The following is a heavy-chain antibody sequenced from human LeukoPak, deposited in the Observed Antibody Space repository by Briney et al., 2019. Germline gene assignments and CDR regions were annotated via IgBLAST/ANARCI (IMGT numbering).Heavy chain of an antibody. Sequence: PGGSLRLSCAASGFTFSSYSVNWVRQAPGKGLEWVSSISSSSSYIYYADSVKGRFTISRDNAKNSLYLQMNSLRAEDTAVYYCARVNLPDYYGSGSYYPDAFDIWGQGTMVTVSS. CDR1: GFTFSSYS. D-gene: IGHD3-10*01. V-gene: IGHV3-21*01. CDR3: ARVNLPDYYGSGSYYPDAFDI. J-gene: IGHJ3*02. CDR2: ISSSSSYI.